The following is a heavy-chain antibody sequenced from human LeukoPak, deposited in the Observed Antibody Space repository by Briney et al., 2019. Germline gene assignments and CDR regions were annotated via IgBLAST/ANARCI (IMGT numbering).Heavy chain of an antibody. V-gene: IGHV4-59*01. CDR1: GGSFSGYY. J-gene: IGHJ4*02. Sequence: TSETLSLTCAVYGGSFSGYYWSWIRQPPGKGLEWIGYIYYSGSTNYNPSLKSRVTISVDTSKNQFSLKLSSVTAADTAVYYCASSYYDSSGYDYWGQGTLVTVSS. CDR2: IYYSGST. D-gene: IGHD3-22*01. CDR3: ASSYYDSSGYDY.